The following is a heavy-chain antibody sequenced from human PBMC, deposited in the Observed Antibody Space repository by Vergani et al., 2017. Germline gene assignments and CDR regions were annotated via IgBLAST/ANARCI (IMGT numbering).Heavy chain of an antibody. CDR2: IYHSGST. Sequence: QVQLQESGPGLVKPSETLSLTCAVSGYSISSGYYWGWIRQPPGKGLEWIGSIYHSGSTNYNPSLKSRVTISVDTSKNQFSLKLSSVTAADTAVYYCARGRGVPDYWGQGTLVTVSS. D-gene: IGHD1-1*01. J-gene: IGHJ4*02. CDR1: GYSISSGYY. V-gene: IGHV4-38-2*01. CDR3: ARGRGVPDY.